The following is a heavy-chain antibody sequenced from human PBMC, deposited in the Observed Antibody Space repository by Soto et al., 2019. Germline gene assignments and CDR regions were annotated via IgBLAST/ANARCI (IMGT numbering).Heavy chain of an antibody. CDR1: GGSIHNSSYY. D-gene: IGHD3-22*01. CDR2: IYYSGST. Sequence: PSESLSLTSTVAGGSIHNSSYYWGWICQPPGKGMEWIGSIYYSGSTYYNPSLKSRVTISVDTSKNQFSLKLSSVTAADTAVYYCARRLYYDSSGFEGGGMDVWGQGTTVT. J-gene: IGHJ6*02. CDR3: ARRLYYDSSGFEGGGMDV. V-gene: IGHV4-39*01.